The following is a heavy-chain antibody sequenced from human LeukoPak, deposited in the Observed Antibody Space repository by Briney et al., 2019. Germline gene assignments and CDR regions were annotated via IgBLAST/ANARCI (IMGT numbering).Heavy chain of an antibody. CDR3: ASGFTVVTKGGFDY. CDR2: ISYDGSNK. J-gene: IGHJ4*02. Sequence: GRSLRLSCAASAFTFSSYAMHWVRQAPGKGLEWVAVISYDGSNKFYADSVKGRFTISRDSSKNTLYLQMNSLRAEDTAVYYCASGFTVVTKGGFDYWGQGTLVTVSS. V-gene: IGHV3-30-3*01. CDR1: AFTFSSYA. D-gene: IGHD4-23*01.